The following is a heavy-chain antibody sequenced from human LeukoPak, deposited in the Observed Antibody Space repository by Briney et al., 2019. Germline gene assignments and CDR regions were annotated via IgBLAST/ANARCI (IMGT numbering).Heavy chain of an antibody. J-gene: IGHJ6*02. D-gene: IGHD5-12*01. Sequence: SVKVSCKASGGTFSRYAISWVRQAPEQGLEWMGGIIPIFGTANYAQKFQGRVTITADESTSTAYMELSSLRSEDTAVYYCARGRNSGYDTVYYYYCMDVWGQGTTVTVSS. CDR2: IIPIFGTA. CDR3: ARGRNSGYDTVYYYYCMDV. V-gene: IGHV1-69*13. CDR1: GGTFSRYA.